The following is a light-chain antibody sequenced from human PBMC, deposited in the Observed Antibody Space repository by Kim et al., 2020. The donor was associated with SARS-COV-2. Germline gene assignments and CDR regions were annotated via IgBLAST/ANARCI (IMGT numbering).Light chain of an antibody. CDR3: QSTDSSGSYEL. CDR2: EDS. V-gene: IGLV3-25*03. J-gene: IGLJ2*01. CDR1: ALPDQY. Sequence: SYELTQPPSLSVSPEQTARITCSGDALPDQYVYWYQQKPGQAPVLLIYEDSVRPSGVPERFSGSSSETLATLTVTGVQVDDEADYYCQSTDSSGSYELFGGGTKVTVL.